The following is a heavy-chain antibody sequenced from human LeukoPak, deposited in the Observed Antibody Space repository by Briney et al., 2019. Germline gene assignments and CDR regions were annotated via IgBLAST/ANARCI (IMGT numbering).Heavy chain of an antibody. Sequence: PAGGSLRLSCAASGFTFSSYAMHWVRQAPGKGLEWVAVISYDGSNKYYADSVKGRFTISRDNSKNTLYLQMNSLRAEDTAVYYCARDGPIAPGNYFDYWGQGTLVTVSS. D-gene: IGHD3-10*01. CDR2: ISYDGSNK. V-gene: IGHV3-30-3*01. J-gene: IGHJ4*02. CDR1: GFTFSSYA. CDR3: ARDGPIAPGNYFDY.